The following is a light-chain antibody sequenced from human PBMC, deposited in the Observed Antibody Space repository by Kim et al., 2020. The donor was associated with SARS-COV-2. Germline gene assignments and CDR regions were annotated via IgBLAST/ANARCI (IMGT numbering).Light chain of an antibody. CDR1: QSVNSAY. J-gene: IGKJ2*01. Sequence: EIVLTQSPGTLSLSPGERATLSCRASQSVNSAYFAWYQQKPGQAPRLLIYAVSSRATGIPDRFSGSGSGTDFSLTISRLEPEDFAVYYCQQYGGSPRYSFGQGTKLEI. V-gene: IGKV3-20*01. CDR2: AVS. CDR3: QQYGGSPRYS.